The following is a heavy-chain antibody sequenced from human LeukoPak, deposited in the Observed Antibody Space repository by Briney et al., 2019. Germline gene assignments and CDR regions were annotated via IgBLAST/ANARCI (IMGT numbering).Heavy chain of an antibody. CDR3: ATVGCNGATCYTQYFHS. D-gene: IGHD4/OR15-4a*01. V-gene: IGHV3-53*01. J-gene: IGHJ1*01. Sequence: PGGSLRLSCAASGIAVNSNYMSWVRQAPGKGLEWVSLIYSGGRTEYAGSVMGRFTIFRDNSENTVYLQMNSLRVEDTAMYFCATVGCNGATCYTQYFHSWGQGTLVTVSP. CDR1: GIAVNSNY. CDR2: IYSGGRT.